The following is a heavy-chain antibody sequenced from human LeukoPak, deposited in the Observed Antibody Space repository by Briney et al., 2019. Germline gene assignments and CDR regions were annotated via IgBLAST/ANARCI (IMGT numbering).Heavy chain of an antibody. J-gene: IGHJ3*02. CDR1: GGSISSGSYY. V-gene: IGHV4-61*02. CDR2: IYTSGST. D-gene: IGHD1-26*01. Sequence: SQTLSLTYTVSGGSISSGSYYWSWIRQPAGKGLEWIGRIYTSGSTNYNPSLKSRVTISVDTSKNQFSLKLSSVTAGDTAVYYCARELGYSGSYRDAFDIWGQGTMVTVSS. CDR3: ARELGYSGSYRDAFDI.